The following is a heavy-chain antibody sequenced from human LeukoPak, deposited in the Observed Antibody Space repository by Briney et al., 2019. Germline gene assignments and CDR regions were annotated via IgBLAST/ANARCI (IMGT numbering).Heavy chain of an antibody. CDR2: ISSTGSTT. Sequence: GGSLRLSCAASGFTFSGYEMNWVRQAPGKGLEWISYISSTGSTTYYADSVKGRFTISRDNSKNTLYLQMNSLRAEDTAVYYCAKGPQLRYYYDSSGYLNWFDPWGQGTLVTVSS. CDR1: GFTFSGYE. V-gene: IGHV3-23*01. J-gene: IGHJ5*02. D-gene: IGHD3-22*01. CDR3: AKGPQLRYYYDSSGYLNWFDP.